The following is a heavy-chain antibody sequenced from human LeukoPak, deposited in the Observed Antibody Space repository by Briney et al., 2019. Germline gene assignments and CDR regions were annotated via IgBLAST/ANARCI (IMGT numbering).Heavy chain of an antibody. J-gene: IGHJ2*01. CDR3: ARRGMGYSGYDGYWYFDL. V-gene: IGHV5-10-1*01. CDR2: IDPSDSYT. D-gene: IGHD5-12*01. CDR1: GYTFTNYW. Sequence: GESLRISCKGSGYTFTNYWIGWVRQMPGKGLEWMGRIDPSDSYTNYSPSFRGHATISADKSISTAYLQWSTLQASDTAIYYCARRGMGYSGYDGYWYFDLWGRGTLVTVSS.